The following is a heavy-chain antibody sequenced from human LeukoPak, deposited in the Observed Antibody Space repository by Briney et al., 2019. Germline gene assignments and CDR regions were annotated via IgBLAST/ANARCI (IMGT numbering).Heavy chain of an antibody. CDR3: ARVRTQYNWFDP. V-gene: IGHV1-18*01. CDR2: ISAYNGNT. CDR1: GYTFTSYG. J-gene: IGHJ5*02. Sequence: AASVKVSCKASGYTFTSYGISWVRQAPGQGLEWMGWISAYNGNTNYAQKLQGRVTMTTDASTSTAYMELRSLRSDDTAVYYCARVRTQYNWFDPWGQGTLVTVSS. D-gene: IGHD2-2*01.